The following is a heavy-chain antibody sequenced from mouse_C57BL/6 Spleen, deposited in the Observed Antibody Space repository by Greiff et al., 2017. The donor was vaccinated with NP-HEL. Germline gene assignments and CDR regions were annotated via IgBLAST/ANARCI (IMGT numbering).Heavy chain of an antibody. CDR3: ARLAPFNTTVVPYYDV. D-gene: IGHD1-1*01. CDR1: GYTFTSYW. V-gene: IGHV1-72*01. J-gene: IGHJ1*03. Sequence: VQLQQPGAELVKPGASVKLSCKASGYTFTSYWMHWVKQRPGRGLEWIGRIDPNSGGTKYNEKFKSKATLTVDKPSSTAYMQLSSLTSEDSAVYYCARLAPFNTTVVPYYDVWGTGTTVTVSS. CDR2: IDPNSGGT.